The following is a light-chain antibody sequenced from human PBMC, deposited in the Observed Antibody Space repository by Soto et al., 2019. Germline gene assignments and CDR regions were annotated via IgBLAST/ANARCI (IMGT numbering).Light chain of an antibody. V-gene: IGKV3-11*01. Sequence: EIVLTQSPATLSLSPGERATLSCRASQSISSFLAWYQQRPGQAPRLLIYDASNRATGIPARFSGSRSGTDFTLTISSLDPDEFAVYCCQPSVHWPPITFGQGTRLEIK. CDR2: DAS. J-gene: IGKJ5*01. CDR1: QSISSF. CDR3: QPSVHWPPIT.